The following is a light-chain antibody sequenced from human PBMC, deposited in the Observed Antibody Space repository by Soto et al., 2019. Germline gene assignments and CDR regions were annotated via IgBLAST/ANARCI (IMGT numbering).Light chain of an antibody. CDR2: GNN. V-gene: IGLV1-40*01. CDR1: SSNIGAGYD. CDR3: QSYDDSLSGVV. Sequence: QSVLTQPPSVSGAPGQRVTLSCTGSSSNIGAGYDVHWYQQIPGTAPKVVVFGNNNRPSGVPDRFSGSKSGTSASLAITGLKAEDEAEYYGQSYDDSLSGVVFGGGTKLTVL. J-gene: IGLJ2*01.